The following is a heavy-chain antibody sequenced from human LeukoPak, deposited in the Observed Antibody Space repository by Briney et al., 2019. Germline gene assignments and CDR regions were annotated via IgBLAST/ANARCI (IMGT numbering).Heavy chain of an antibody. Sequence: GGSLRLSCAASGFTFSSHAMSWVRQAPGRGLEWVSSVSGSGANINYADSVKGRFIISRDNSKNTLYVQMNSPRAEDTAVYYCAKSAIAAAGTGAFDLWGQGTMVTVSS. CDR3: AKSAIAAAGTGAFDL. CDR2: VSGSGANI. J-gene: IGHJ3*01. CDR1: GFTFSSHA. V-gene: IGHV3-23*01. D-gene: IGHD6-25*01.